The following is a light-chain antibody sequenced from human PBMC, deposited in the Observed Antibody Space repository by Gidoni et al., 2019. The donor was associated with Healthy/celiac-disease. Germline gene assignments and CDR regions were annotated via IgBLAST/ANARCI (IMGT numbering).Light chain of an antibody. CDR2: GAS. CDR1: QSVSSN. Sequence: ETAPTSREGSQSVSSNLAWYQQKPGQAPRLLIYGASTRATGIPARFSGSGSGTEFTLTISSLQSEDFAVYYCQQYNNWPYTFGQGTKLEIK. J-gene: IGKJ2*01. V-gene: IGKV3-15*01. CDR3: QQYNNWPYT.